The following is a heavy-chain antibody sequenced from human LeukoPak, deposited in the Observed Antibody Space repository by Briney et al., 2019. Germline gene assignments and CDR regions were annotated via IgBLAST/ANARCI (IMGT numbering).Heavy chain of an antibody. D-gene: IGHD1-26*01. V-gene: IGHV1-18*01. CDR2: ISPYNGNT. CDR1: GYTLTHYV. J-gene: IGHJ4*02. CDR3: ARRVVGATDY. Sequence: ASLKVSCKTSGYTLTHYVISWVRQAPGQGLEWMGRISPYNGNTKYAQKLQGRVTMATDTSTSTAYMELRSLRSDDTAVYYCARRVVGATDYWGQGTLVTVSS.